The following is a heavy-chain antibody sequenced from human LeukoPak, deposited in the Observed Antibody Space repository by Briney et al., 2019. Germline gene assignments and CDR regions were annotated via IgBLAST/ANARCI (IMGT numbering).Heavy chain of an antibody. V-gene: IGHV3-23*01. J-gene: IGHJ4*02. CDR3: AKLPCSGGNCYSGGYYFDY. Sequence: PGGSLRLSCAASGFTFSSYAMSWVRQAPGKGLEWVSFISDSGGSTYYADSVKGRFTVSRDNSKNTLYLQMNSLRAEDTAVFYCAKLPCSGGNCYSGGYYFDYWGQGALVTVSS. CDR1: GFTFSSYA. D-gene: IGHD2-15*01. CDR2: ISDSGGST.